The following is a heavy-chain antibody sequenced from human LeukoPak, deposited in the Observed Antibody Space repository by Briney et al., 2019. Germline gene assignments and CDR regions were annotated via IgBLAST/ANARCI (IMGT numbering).Heavy chain of an antibody. CDR2: ISYDGANI. CDR1: GFSFGDFA. J-gene: IGHJ4*02. D-gene: IGHD6-19*01. Sequence: PGGSLRLSCAPSGFSFGDFAMHWVRQAPGKGLEWVALISYDGANIYYADSVRGRFTISRDNSKNMLFLHMNSLRPEDTAVYYCARDPPFRSGWSQNLFDHWGQGTLVTVSS. CDR3: ARDPPFRSGWSQNLFDH. V-gene: IGHV3-30*04.